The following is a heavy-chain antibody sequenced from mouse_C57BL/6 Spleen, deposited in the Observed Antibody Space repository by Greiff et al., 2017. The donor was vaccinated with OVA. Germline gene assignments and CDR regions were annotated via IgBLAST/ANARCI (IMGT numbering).Heavy chain of an antibody. Sequence: DVKLVESGGGLVQPGGSLKLSCAASGFTFSDYYMYWVRQTPEKRLEWVAYISNGGGSTYYPDTVKGRFTISRDNAKNTLYLQMSRLKSEDTAMYYCARRGSSPYYYAMDYWGQGTSVTVSS. CDR1: GFTFSDYY. CDR2: ISNGGGST. J-gene: IGHJ4*01. D-gene: IGHD1-1*01. CDR3: ARRGSSPYYYAMDY. V-gene: IGHV5-12*01.